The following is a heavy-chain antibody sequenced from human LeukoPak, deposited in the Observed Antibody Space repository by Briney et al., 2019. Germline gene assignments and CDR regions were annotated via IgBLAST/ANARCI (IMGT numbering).Heavy chain of an antibody. J-gene: IGHJ4*02. V-gene: IGHV3-66*01. CDR2: IHRDGST. CDR3: ARDGFIAGATMTKGGFDY. D-gene: IGHD1-26*01. Sequence: GGSLRLSCAASGFTVSSNYVSWVRQALGKGLEWVSSIHRDGSTYYADSVKGRFTISRDNSKNTLNLQMNSLRAEDTAVYYCARDGFIAGATMTKGGFDYWGQGTLVIVSS. CDR1: GFTVSSNY.